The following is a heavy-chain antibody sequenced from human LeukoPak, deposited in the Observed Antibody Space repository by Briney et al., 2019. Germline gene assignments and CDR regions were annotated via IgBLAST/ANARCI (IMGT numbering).Heavy chain of an antibody. Sequence: PGGSLRPSCAASGFTFSNYWMSWVRQAPGKGLEWVANIKDDGSGKYYVDSLKGRFTISRDNAKNPLYLQMNSLRAEDTAVYYCARVGYSSSWSPSDYWGQGALVTVSS. V-gene: IGHV3-7*01. CDR2: IKDDGSGK. CDR3: ARVGYSSSWSPSDY. J-gene: IGHJ4*02. D-gene: IGHD6-13*01. CDR1: GFTFSNYW.